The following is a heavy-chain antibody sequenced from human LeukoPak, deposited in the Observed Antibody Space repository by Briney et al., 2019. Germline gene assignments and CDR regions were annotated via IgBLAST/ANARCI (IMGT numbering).Heavy chain of an antibody. CDR2: ISGSGGST. CDR3: AKVTLNHYYDSSGPTY. D-gene: IGHD3-22*01. V-gene: IGHV3-23*01. Sequence: GGSLRLSCAASGFTFSSYAMSWVRQAPGKGLEWVSAISGSGGSTYYADSVKGRFTISRDNSKNTLYPQMNSLRAEDTAVYYCAKVTLNHYYDSSGPTYWGQGTLVTVSS. CDR1: GFTFSSYA. J-gene: IGHJ4*02.